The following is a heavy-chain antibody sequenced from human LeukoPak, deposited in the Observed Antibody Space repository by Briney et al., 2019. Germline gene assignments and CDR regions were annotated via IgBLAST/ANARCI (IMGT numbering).Heavy chain of an antibody. V-gene: IGHV4-4*07. J-gene: IGHJ3*02. CDR1: GGSISTHY. Sequence: SETLSLTCTVSGGSISTHYCNWVRQPAGKGLEWIGRIYTSGSTNYNPSLKSRVTMSVDTSKNQFSLKLSSVTAADTAVYYCARSHYYDSSGPALAFDIWGQGTMVTVSS. CDR2: IYTSGST. CDR3: ARSHYYDSSGPALAFDI. D-gene: IGHD3-22*01.